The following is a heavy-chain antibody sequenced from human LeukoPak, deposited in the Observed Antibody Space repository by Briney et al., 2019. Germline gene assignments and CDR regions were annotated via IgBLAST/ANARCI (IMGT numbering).Heavy chain of an antibody. V-gene: IGHV4-30-4*01. Sequence: SQTLSLTCTVSGGSISSGDYYWSWIRQPPGKGLGWIGYIYYSGSTYYNPSLKSRVTISVDTSKNQFSLKLSSVTAADTAVYYCARDLTPSRTGYCSSTSCRVDYWGQGTLVTVSS. J-gene: IGHJ4*02. D-gene: IGHD2-2*01. CDR3: ARDLTPSRTGYCSSTSCRVDY. CDR2: IYYSGST. CDR1: GGSISSGDYY.